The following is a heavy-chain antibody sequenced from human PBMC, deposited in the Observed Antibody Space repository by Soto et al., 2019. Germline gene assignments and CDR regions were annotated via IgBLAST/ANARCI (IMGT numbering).Heavy chain of an antibody. D-gene: IGHD6-6*01. CDR1: GFTFDDYA. Sequence: EVQLVESGGGLVQPGRSLRLSCAASGFTFDDYAMHWVRHAPGKGLEWVSGISWNSGSIGYADSVKGRFTISRDNAKNSLYLQMNSLSAEDTALYYCAKDRGGSSSSGIDYWGQGTLVTVSS. V-gene: IGHV3-9*01. J-gene: IGHJ4*02. CDR2: ISWNSGSI. CDR3: AKDRGGSSSSGIDY.